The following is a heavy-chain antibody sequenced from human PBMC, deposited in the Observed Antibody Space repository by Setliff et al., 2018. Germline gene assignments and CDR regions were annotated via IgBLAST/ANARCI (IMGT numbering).Heavy chain of an antibody. CDR1: GGTFSSYA. J-gene: IGHJ4*02. CDR3: ATQPLQWELLGFDY. Sequence: SVKVSCKASGGTFSSYAISWVRQAPGQGLEWMGGIIPIFGTANYAQKFQGRVTITADKSTTTAYMELSSLRSEDTAVYYCATQPLQWELLGFDYWGQGTLVTVSS. V-gene: IGHV1-69*06. CDR2: IIPIFGTA. D-gene: IGHD1-26*01.